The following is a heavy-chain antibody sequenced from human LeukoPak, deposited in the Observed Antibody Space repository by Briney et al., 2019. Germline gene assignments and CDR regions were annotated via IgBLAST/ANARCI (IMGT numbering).Heavy chain of an antibody. CDR2: IYYSGST. D-gene: IGHD3-10*01. Sequence: PSETLSLTCTVSGGSLSSSSYYWGWLRQPPGTGLEWIGYIYYSGSTNYNPSLKSRVTISVDTSKNQFSLKLSSVTAADTAVYYCASAPRLLWFGDPPDAFDIWGQGTMVTVSS. V-gene: IGHV4-61*01. CDR3: ASAPRLLWFGDPPDAFDI. CDR1: GGSLSSSSYY. J-gene: IGHJ3*02.